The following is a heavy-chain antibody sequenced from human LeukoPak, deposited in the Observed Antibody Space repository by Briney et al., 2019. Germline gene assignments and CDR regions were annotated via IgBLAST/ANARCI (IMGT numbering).Heavy chain of an antibody. V-gene: IGHV3-21*01. J-gene: IGHJ6*03. Sequence: PGGSLRLSCAASGFTFSSYSMNWVRQAPGKGLEWVSSISSSSSYIYYADSVKGRFTISRDNAKNSLYLQMNSLRAEDTAVYYCARDAPYSSLDYYMDVWGKGTTVTVSS. CDR1: GFTFSSYS. D-gene: IGHD6-13*01. CDR2: ISSSSSYI. CDR3: ARDAPYSSLDYYMDV.